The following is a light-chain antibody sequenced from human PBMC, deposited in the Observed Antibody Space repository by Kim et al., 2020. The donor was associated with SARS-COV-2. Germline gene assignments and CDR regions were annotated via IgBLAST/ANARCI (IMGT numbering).Light chain of an antibody. Sequence: ELTQPPSASGTPGQRVTISCSGSSSNIGSNPVNWYQQSPGTAPKRLIYTNNQWPSGVPDRFSGSKSGTSASLAISGLQSEDEADYYCAAWDDSLNGVVFGGGTQLTVL. V-gene: IGLV1-44*01. CDR1: SSNIGSNP. J-gene: IGLJ2*01. CDR2: TNN. CDR3: AAWDDSLNGVV.